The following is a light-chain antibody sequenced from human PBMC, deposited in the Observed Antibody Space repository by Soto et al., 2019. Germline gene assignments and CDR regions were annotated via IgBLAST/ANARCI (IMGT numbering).Light chain of an antibody. CDR3: AAWDDSLSVYWV. J-gene: IGLJ3*02. CDR2: RNN. V-gene: IGLV1-47*01. CDR1: SSNIGSNY. Sequence: QSVLTQPPSASGTPGQRVTISCSGSSSNIGSNYVYWYQQLPGTAPKLLIYRNNQRPSGVPDRFSGSKSGTSASLAISGLRSEDEADYYCAAWDDSLSVYWVFGGGTQLTVL.